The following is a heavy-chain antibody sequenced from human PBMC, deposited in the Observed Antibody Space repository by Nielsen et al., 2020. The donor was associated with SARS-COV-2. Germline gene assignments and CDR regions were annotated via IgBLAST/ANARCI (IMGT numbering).Heavy chain of an antibody. CDR3: ARGGSSGWY. J-gene: IGHJ4*02. CDR2: ISASGTTI. V-gene: IGHV3-48*02. D-gene: IGHD6-19*01. Sequence: GGSLRLSCAASGFTFSNFAMNWVRQAPGKGLEWFSYISASGTTIYCADSVKGRFTISRDNAKNSLYLQMNSLRDEDTAVYYCARGGSSGWYWGQGTLVTVSS. CDR1: GFTFSNFA.